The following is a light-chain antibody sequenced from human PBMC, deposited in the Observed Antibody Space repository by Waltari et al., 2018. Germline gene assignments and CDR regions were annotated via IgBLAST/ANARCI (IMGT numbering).Light chain of an antibody. J-gene: IGKJ2*01. CDR2: SAS. V-gene: IGKV1-39*01. CDR1: QSISRF. Sequence: DIQVTQSPSSLSASVGDRVTITCRASQSISRFLNWYQQKPGKAPKLLIYSASILPSGVTSRFGGSGSGTDFTLTISSLEPEDFATYFCQQTDTSPSTFGQGTKLDFK. CDR3: QQTDTSPST.